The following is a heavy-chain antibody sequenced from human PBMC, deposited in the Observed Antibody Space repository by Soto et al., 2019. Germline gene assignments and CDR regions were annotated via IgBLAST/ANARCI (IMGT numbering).Heavy chain of an antibody. Sequence: QVQLVQSGAEVKKPGASVKVSCKTSGYTFTSYSISWVRQAPGQGLAWMGWINVYNGNKKYAQNLQGRVTMTTDTSTSTAYMELRSLRSDDTAVYYCARDLAVGWFDPWGQGTLVTVSS. CDR2: INVYNGNK. CDR3: ARDLAVGWFDP. V-gene: IGHV1-18*01. D-gene: IGHD2-2*01. J-gene: IGHJ5*02. CDR1: GYTFTSYS.